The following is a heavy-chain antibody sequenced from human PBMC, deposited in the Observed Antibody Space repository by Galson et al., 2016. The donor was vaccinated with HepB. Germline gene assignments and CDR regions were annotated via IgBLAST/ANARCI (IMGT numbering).Heavy chain of an antibody. CDR1: GYSFGSYW. J-gene: IGHJ6*02. CDR3: ARSLTGSSDFWGAIYNYYAMDV. V-gene: IGHV5-51*01. D-gene: IGHD3-3*01. CDR2: ICPGDFDI. Sequence: QSGAEVKKPGESLKISCRGSGYSFGSYWIGWVRQMPGKGLEWMGIICPGDFDIRYSPSFQGQVTISVDKSISTAYLQWSGLTASDTAMYYCARSLTGSSDFWGAIYNYYAMDVWGQGTTVTVS.